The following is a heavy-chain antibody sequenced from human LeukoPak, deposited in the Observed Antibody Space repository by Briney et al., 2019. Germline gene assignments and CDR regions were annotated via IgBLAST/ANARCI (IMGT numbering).Heavy chain of an antibody. CDR3: ARGNRPPEYYFDY. Sequence: PSQTLSLTCTVSGGSISSGGYYWSWIRQHPGKGLEWIGYIYYSGSTYYNPSLKSRVTISVDTSKNQFSLKLSSATAADTAVYYCARGNRPPEYYFDYWGQGTLVTVSS. CDR2: IYYSGST. J-gene: IGHJ4*02. V-gene: IGHV4-31*03. CDR1: GGSISSGGYY. D-gene: IGHD3-10*01.